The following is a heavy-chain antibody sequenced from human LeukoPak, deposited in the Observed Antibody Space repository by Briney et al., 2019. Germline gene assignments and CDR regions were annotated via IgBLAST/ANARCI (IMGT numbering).Heavy chain of an antibody. CDR1: GYTFTSYY. CDR2: INPSGGST. V-gene: IGHV1-46*01. CDR3: ARGPPVTGTVLPLNY. Sequence: ASVKVSCMASGYTFTSYYMHWVRQAPGQGLEWMGIINPSGGSTSYAQKFQGRVTMTRATSTSTVYMELSSLRSEDTAVYYCARGPPVTGTVLPLNYWGQGTLVTVSS. D-gene: IGHD1-20*01. J-gene: IGHJ4*02.